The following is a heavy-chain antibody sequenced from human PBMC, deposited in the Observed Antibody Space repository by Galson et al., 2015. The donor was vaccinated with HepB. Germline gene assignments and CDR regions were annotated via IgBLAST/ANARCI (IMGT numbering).Heavy chain of an antibody. V-gene: IGHV3-72*01. CDR1: GFIFSNHY. CDR2: VRNKASSHTT. D-gene: IGHD1-26*01. Sequence: SLRLSCAASGFIFSNHYMDWVRQAPGKGLEWVARVRNKASSHTTEYAASVRGRFTISRDDLKNSVYLQMNSLKTEDTALYYCARGGVWGKGTTVTASS. J-gene: IGHJ6*04. CDR3: ARGGV.